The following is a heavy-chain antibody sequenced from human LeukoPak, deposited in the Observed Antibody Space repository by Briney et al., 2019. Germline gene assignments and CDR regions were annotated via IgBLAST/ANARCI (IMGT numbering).Heavy chain of an antibody. CDR3: ARLVAVDSGFDY. V-gene: IGHV5-51*01. Sequence: GESLKISCKGSGYRFSDYWIGWVRQMPGKGLEWMGIIYPGDSDIRYSPSFQGQVTISADKSISIAYLQWSSLKASDTAMYYCARLVAVDSGFDYWGQGTLVTVSS. J-gene: IGHJ4*02. D-gene: IGHD6-19*01. CDR1: GYRFSDYW. CDR2: IYPGDSDI.